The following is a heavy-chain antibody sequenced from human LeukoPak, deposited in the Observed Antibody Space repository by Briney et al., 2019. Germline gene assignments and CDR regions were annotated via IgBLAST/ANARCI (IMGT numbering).Heavy chain of an antibody. V-gene: IGHV4-34*01. Sequence: KSSETLSLTCAVYGGSFSGYYWSWIRQPPGKGLEWIGEINHSGSTNYNASLKSRVTVSVDSSKNQFSLRLSSVTAADTAVYYCAPRGDIEHSYGYGKWFDPWGQGTRVTFSS. CDR3: APRGDIEHSYGYGKWFDP. CDR1: GGSFSGYY. D-gene: IGHD5-18*01. J-gene: IGHJ5*02. CDR2: INHSGST.